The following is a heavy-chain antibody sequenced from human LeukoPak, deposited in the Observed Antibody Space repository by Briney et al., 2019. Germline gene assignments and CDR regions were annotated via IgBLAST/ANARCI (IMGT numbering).Heavy chain of an antibody. Sequence: PPGGSLRLSCAASGFTFSSYSMNWVRQAPGEGLEWVSYISSSSSSIHYADSVKGRFTISRDNAKNSLYLQMNSLRAEDTAVYYCARRAGGYSHPYDYWGQGILVTVSS. J-gene: IGHJ4*02. D-gene: IGHD4-23*01. CDR2: ISSSSSSI. V-gene: IGHV3-48*01. CDR3: ARRAGGYSHPYDY. CDR1: GFTFSSYS.